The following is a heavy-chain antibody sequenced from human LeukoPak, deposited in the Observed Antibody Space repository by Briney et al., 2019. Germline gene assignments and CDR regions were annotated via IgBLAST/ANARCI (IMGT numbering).Heavy chain of an antibody. CDR1: GYTFTSYG. CDR3: ARGVTGVYCGGDCSDAFDI. J-gene: IGHJ3*02. CDR2: ISAYNGNT. D-gene: IGHD2-21*02. Sequence: ASVKVSCKASGYTFTSYGISWVRQAPGQGLEWMGWISAYNGNTNYAQKLQGRVTMTTDTSTSTAYMELRSLRSDDTAVYYCARGVTGVYCGGDCSDAFDIWGQGTMVTVSS. V-gene: IGHV1-18*01.